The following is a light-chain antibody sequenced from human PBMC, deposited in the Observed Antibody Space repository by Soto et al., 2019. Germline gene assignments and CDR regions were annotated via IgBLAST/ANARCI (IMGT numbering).Light chain of an antibody. V-gene: IGKV4-1*01. J-gene: IGKJ1*01. CDR1: QNILYSSSNKNY. Sequence: DIVMTQSPDSLAVSLGERATINCKSSQNILYSSSNKNYLAWYQQKPRQPPRLLIYWASTRESGVPDRFSGSGFGTDFNLTISSLQAEDVAVYYCQQYYGPPVTFGQGTKVEIK. CDR3: QQYYGPPVT. CDR2: WAS.